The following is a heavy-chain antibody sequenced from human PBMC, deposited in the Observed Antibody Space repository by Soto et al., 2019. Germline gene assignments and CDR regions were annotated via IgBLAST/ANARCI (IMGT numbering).Heavy chain of an antibody. V-gene: IGHV3-30*03. CDR3: ARENDWTVDY. CDR1: GFTFSSYG. D-gene: IGHD1-1*01. CDR2: ISYDGSNK. Sequence: GGSLRLSCAASGFTFSSYGMHWVRQAPGKGLEWVAVISYDGSNKYYADSVKGRFTISRDNSKNTLYLQMNSLRAEDTAVYYCARENDWTVDYWGQGTLVTVSS. J-gene: IGHJ4*02.